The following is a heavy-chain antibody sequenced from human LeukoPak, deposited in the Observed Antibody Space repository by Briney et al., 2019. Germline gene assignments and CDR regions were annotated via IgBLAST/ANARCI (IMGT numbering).Heavy chain of an antibody. CDR2: IYKRGRT. D-gene: IGHD2-2*01. Sequence: SETLSLTCDVSGYSISSGHYWGWIRQYPGKGLEWIASIYKRGRTYFKRSLKSGVTISLATPKNQFSLTLNSVTAADTAVYYCARHVYGRHQLQAYHFDYWGQGILVTVSS. V-gene: IGHV4-38-2*01. CDR1: GYSISSGHY. J-gene: IGHJ4*02. CDR3: ARHVYGRHQLQAYHFDY.